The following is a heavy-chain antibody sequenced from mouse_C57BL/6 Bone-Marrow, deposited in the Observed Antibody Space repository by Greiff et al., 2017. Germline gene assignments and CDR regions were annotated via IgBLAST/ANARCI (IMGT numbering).Heavy chain of an antibody. D-gene: IGHD2-1*01. CDR3: ARERIMVSGGPFAY. CDR2: IYPRSGNT. V-gene: IGHV1-81*01. J-gene: IGHJ3*01. CDR1: GYTFTSYG. Sequence: VQLQQSGAELARPGASVKLSCKASGYTFTSYGISWVKQRTGKGLEWIGEIYPRSGNTYYNEKFKGKATLTADKSSSTAYMELRSLTSEDSAVYFCARERIMVSGGPFAYWGQGTLVTVSA.